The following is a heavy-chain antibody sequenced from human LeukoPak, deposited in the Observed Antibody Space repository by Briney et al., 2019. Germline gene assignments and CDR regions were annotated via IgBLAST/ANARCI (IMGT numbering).Heavy chain of an antibody. CDR2: IYYSGST. Sequence: PSQTLSLTCTVSGGSISSGDYYWSWIRQPPGKGLEWIGYIYYSGSTYYNPSLKSRVTTSVDTSKNQFSLKLSSVAAADTAVYYCARGRQYWNDDYWGQETLVTVSS. D-gene: IGHD1-1*01. CDR1: GGSISSGDYY. CDR3: ARGRQYWNDDY. V-gene: IGHV4-30-4*01. J-gene: IGHJ4*02.